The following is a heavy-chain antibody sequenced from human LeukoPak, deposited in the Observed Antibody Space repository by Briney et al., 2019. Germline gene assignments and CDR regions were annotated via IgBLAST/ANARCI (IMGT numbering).Heavy chain of an antibody. Sequence: SQTLSLTCAISGDSVSSNSAAWNWIRQSPSRGLEWLGRTYYRSKWYNDYAVSVKSRITINPDTSKNQFSLQLNSVTPEDTAVYYCARYVLLWFGELGHDAFDIWGQGTMVTVSS. CDR1: GDSVSSNSAA. CDR2: TYYRSKWYN. D-gene: IGHD3-10*01. CDR3: ARYVLLWFGELGHDAFDI. V-gene: IGHV6-1*01. J-gene: IGHJ3*02.